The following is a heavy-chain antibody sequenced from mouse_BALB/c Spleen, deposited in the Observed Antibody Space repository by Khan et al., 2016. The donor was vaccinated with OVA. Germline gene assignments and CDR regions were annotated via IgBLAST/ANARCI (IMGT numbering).Heavy chain of an antibody. J-gene: IGHJ2*01. CDR3: ARPYYADY. D-gene: IGHD2-10*01. V-gene: IGHV1-9*01. CDR2: ILPGTGST. CDR1: VYTFLRYW. Sequence: VQLQQSGAELMTPGASVKISFKAPVYTFLRYWMEWVKQRPGHGLEWIGEILPGTGSTNYNEKFKGKATFTADTSSNTAYMQLSSLTSEDSAVYYCARPYYADYWGQGTTRTVSS.